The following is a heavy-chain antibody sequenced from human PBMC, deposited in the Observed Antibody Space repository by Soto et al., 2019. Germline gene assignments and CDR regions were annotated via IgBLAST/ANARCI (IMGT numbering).Heavy chain of an antibody. CDR2: IDPNSGVT. Sequence: QVQLVQSGAEVKKPGASVKVSCKASGYSFTGYYVHWVRQAPGQGLEWMGWIDPNSGVTNYAQKFQGRVTMTGDTSITTVYMELSRLMSADTAIYCCTRGVPAAIHWGWFDPWGQGTLVTVSS. J-gene: IGHJ5*02. V-gene: IGHV1-2*02. D-gene: IGHD2-2*02. CDR3: TRGVPAAIHWGWFDP. CDR1: GYSFTGYY.